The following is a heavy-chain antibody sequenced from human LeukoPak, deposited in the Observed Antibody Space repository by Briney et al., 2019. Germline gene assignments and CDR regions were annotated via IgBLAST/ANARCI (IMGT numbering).Heavy chain of an antibody. V-gene: IGHV1-8*01. Sequence: ASVNVSCKASGYTFTSYDFNWVRQATGQRPEWMGWMSPNSGDTGYAQKFQDRVTMTRNTSISTAYMELSSLRSDDTAAYYCARGPPNWGYDYWGPGTLVTVSS. CDR2: MSPNSGDT. D-gene: IGHD7-27*01. CDR1: GYTFTSYD. CDR3: ARGPPNWGYDY. J-gene: IGHJ4*02.